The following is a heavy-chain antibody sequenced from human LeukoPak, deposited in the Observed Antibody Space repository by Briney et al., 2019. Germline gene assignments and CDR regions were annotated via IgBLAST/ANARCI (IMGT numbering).Heavy chain of an antibody. CDR2: ISAYNGNT. V-gene: IGHV1-18*01. CDR3: ARIAAAGDNWFDP. CDR1: GYTFTSYG. J-gene: IGHJ5*02. D-gene: IGHD6-13*01. Sequence: GASVKASCKASGYTFTSYGISWVRQAPGQGLEWMGWISAYNGNTNYAQKLQGRVSMTTDTSTSTVYMELRSLRSDDTAVYYCARIAAAGDNWFDPWRQGTLVSVSS.